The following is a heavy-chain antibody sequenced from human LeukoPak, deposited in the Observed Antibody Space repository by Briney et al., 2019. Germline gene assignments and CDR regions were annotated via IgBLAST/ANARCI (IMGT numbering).Heavy chain of an antibody. CDR1: GGSISSGGYS. V-gene: IGHV4-30-2*01. D-gene: IGHD1-1*01. CDR2: IYHSGST. J-gene: IGHJ5*02. Sequence: SQTPSLTCAVSGGSISSGGYSWSWIRQPPGKGLEWIGYIYHSGSTYYNPSLKSRVTISVDRSKNQFSLKLSSVTAADTAVYYCARGGTSRYTNWFDPWGQGTLVTVSS. CDR3: ARGGTSRYTNWFDP.